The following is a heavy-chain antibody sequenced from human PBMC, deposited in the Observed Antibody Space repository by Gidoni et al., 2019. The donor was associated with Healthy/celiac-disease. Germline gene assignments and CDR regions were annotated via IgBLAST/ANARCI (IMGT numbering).Heavy chain of an antibody. Sequence: QVQLVQSGAEVKKPGSSVKVSCKASGGTFSSYTISWVRQAPGQGLEWMGRIIPILGIANYAQKFQGRVTITADKSTSTAYMELSSLRSEDTAVYYCARDPEYGSGSYSFDYWGQGTLVTVSS. CDR1: GGTFSSYT. CDR2: IIPILGIA. V-gene: IGHV1-69*08. J-gene: IGHJ4*02. D-gene: IGHD3-10*01. CDR3: ARDPEYGSGSYSFDY.